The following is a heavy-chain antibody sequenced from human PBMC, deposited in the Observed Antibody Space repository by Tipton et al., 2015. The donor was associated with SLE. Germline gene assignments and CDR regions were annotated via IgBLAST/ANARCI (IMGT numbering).Heavy chain of an antibody. J-gene: IGHJ4*02. CDR3: ARAQNYYGSGSYPDY. CDR2: IYYSGST. V-gene: IGHV4-59*01. CDR1: GGSISSYY. Sequence: TLSLTCTVSGGSISSYYWSWIRQPPGKGPEWIGYIYYSGSTNYNPSLKSRVTISVDTSKNQFSLKLSSVTAADTAVYYCARAQNYYGSGSYPDYWGQGTLVTVSS. D-gene: IGHD3-10*01.